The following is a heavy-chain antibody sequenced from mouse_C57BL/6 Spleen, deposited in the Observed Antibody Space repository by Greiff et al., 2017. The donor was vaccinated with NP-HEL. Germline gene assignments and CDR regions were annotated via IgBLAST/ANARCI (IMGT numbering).Heavy chain of an antibody. J-gene: IGHJ1*03. CDR1: GFTFSDYG. V-gene: IGHV5-17*01. CDR3: ARRSHFDV. CDR2: IGSGSTTI. Sequence: VQLKESGGGLVKPGGSLKLSCAASGFTFSDYGMHWVRQAPEKGLEWVAYIGSGSTTIYYADTVKGRFTISRDNAKNTLFLQMTSLRSEDTAMYYCARRSHFDVWGTGTTVTVSS.